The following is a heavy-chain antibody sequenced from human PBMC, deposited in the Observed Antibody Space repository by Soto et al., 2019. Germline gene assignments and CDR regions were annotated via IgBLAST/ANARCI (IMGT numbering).Heavy chain of an antibody. D-gene: IGHD3-10*01. CDR1: GFSLSTSGVG. CDR2: IYWDDDK. V-gene: IGHV2-5*02. J-gene: IGHJ4*02. Sequence: QITLKESGPTLVKPTQTLTLTCTFSGFSLSTSGVGVGWIRQPPGKALEWLALIYWDDDKRYSPSLKSRLTITTDTSNNQVVLTMTHMDPVDTAIYYCAHRHRREQSSGIEDYFDCWGPGTLVTVSS. CDR3: AHRHRREQSSGIEDYFDC.